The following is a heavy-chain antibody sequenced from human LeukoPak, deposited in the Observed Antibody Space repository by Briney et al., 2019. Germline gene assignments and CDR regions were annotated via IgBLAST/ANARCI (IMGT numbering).Heavy chain of an antibody. CDR2: IYYSGST. V-gene: IGHV4-39*01. CDR1: GGSISSSSHY. D-gene: IGHD6-19*01. CDR3: LAVAGRNWFDP. J-gene: IGHJ5*02. Sequence: SETLSLTCTVSGGSISSSSHYWGWIRQPPGKGLEWIGSIYYSGSTYYNPSLKSRVTISVDTSKNQFSLKLSSVTAADTAVYYCLAVAGRNWFDPWGQGTLVTVSS.